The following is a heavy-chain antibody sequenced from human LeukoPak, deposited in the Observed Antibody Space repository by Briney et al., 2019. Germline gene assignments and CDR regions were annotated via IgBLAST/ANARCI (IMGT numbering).Heavy chain of an antibody. J-gene: IGHJ3*02. CDR1: GDTVLSTIAV. CDR2: TYYRSTWHH. Sequence: LQTLSLTCAFCGDTVLSTIAVVHWIRQSPSRGLEWLGKTYYRSTWHHDYAVSVTGRLTITPDTSKNQFSLQLNSVTADDTAVYYCTLLRWDVDSVIWGQGTMVTVSS. CDR3: TLLRWDVDSVI. D-gene: IGHD5/OR15-5a*01. V-gene: IGHV6-1*01.